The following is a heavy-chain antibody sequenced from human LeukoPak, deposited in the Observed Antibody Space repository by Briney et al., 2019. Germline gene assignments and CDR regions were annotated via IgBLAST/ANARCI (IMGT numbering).Heavy chain of an antibody. CDR1: GFTFSSYS. J-gene: IGHJ4*02. CDR2: LSSSSRTI. D-gene: IGHD4-17*01. CDR3: ARGTYGDYLIDY. V-gene: IGHV3-48*04. Sequence: GGSLRLSCAASGFTFSSYSMNWVRQAPGKGLEWVSYLSSSSRTIYYADSVKGRFTISRDNAKNSLYLQMNSLRAEDTAVYYCARGTYGDYLIDYWGQGTLVTVSS.